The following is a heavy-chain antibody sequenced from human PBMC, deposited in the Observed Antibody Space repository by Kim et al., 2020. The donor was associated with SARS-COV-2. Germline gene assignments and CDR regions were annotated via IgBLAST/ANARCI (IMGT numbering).Heavy chain of an antibody. CDR2: IGPSGDT. V-gene: IGHV4-34*01. Sequence: SETLSLTCAVYGGSLSGYYWSWIRQSPEKGLEWIGEIGPSGDTNYNPSLQSRLIISRDTSKNQFSLRLRSVTAADTAVYYCVRDRPPYYWGQGVLVTVSS. CDR1: GGSLSGYY. CDR3: VRDRPPYY. J-gene: IGHJ4*02.